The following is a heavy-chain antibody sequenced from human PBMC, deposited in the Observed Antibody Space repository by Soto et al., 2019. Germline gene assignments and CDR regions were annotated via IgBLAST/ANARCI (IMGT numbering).Heavy chain of an antibody. J-gene: IGHJ3*02. Sequence: GGSLRLSCAAPGFTFSSYGMHWVRQAPGKGLEWVAVISYDGSNKYYADSVKGRFTISRDNSKNTLYLQMNSLRAEDTAVYYCAKGREGAFDIWGQGTMVTVSS. V-gene: IGHV3-30*18. CDR2: ISYDGSNK. CDR3: AKGREGAFDI. CDR1: GFTFSSYG.